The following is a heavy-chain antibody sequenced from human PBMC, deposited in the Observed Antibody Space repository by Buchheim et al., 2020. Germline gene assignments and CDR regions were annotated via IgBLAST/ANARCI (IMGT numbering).Heavy chain of an antibody. CDR2: TYYRSKWYN. J-gene: IGHJ5*02. CDR3: ARLGRNIAAAGMGWEGFDP. D-gene: IGHD6-13*01. CDR1: GDSVTAAGAA. Sequence: QVQLQQSGPGLVKPSQTLSLTCAISGDSVTAAGAAWSWIRQSPSRGLEWLGRTYYRSKWYNDYAVSVKSRITINPDTSKNQFSLQLNSVTPEDTAVYYCARLGRNIAAAGMGWEGFDPWGQGTL. V-gene: IGHV6-1*01.